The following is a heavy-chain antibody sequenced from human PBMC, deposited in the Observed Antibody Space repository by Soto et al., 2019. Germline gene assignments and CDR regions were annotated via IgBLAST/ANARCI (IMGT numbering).Heavy chain of an antibody. D-gene: IGHD4-4*01. J-gene: IGHJ4*02. CDR1: GFTFSNYA. CDR3: ARGDEVDYSFPDY. V-gene: IGHV3-30*04. CDR2: ITYDGSNK. Sequence: QVQLVESGRHVVQPGRSLRLSCAASGFTFSNYAVHWVRQAPGKGLEWVAVITYDGSNKIYADSVRGRFTISRDNSKNTLYLQMNSLRTDDTAMYYCARGDEVDYSFPDYWGQGTLVTVSS.